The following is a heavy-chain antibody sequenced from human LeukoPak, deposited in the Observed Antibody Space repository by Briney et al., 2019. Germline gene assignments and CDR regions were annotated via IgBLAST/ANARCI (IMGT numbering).Heavy chain of an antibody. CDR3: ARGFAYGDTGSFDY. Sequence: SETLSLTCAVYHRSFSGYYWSWIRQPPGKGLEWIGYIYYSGSTTYNSSLKSRVTISADTSKNQFSLKLSSVTAADTAVYYCARGFAYGDTGSFDYWGQGALVTVSS. V-gene: IGHV4-59*01. D-gene: IGHD4-17*01. CDR1: HRSFSGYY. J-gene: IGHJ4*02. CDR2: IYYSGST.